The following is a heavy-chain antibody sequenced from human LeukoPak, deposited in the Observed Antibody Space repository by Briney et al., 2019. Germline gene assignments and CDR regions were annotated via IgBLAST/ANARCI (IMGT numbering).Heavy chain of an antibody. CDR2: MYYTGST. CDR1: GGSISSDY. Sequence: PSETLSLTCSVSGGSISSDYWCWIRQPPGKGLEWIGYMYYTGSTNYNPSLKSRVTISLATSKTQFSLKLSSVTPADTAVYYCARVSVVYGMDVWGQGTTVTVSS. J-gene: IGHJ6*02. V-gene: IGHV4-59*01. CDR3: ARVSVVYGMDV.